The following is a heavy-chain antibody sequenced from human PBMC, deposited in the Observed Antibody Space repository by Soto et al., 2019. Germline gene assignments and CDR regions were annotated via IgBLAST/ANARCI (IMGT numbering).Heavy chain of an antibody. D-gene: IGHD2-8*02. J-gene: IGHJ4*02. CDR3: AILITILTYFVY. V-gene: IGHV3-13*01. CDR1: GFTFSAYD. CDR2: IGRAGDT. Sequence: EVQLAESGGKLIQPGGSLRLSCEASGFTFSAYDMHWVRQRPGKGLEWVSGIGRAGDTYYADSVRGRFTTSRDNAKNSVYLQLNSLRAGDTAVYYCAILITILTYFVYWGQGRRVTVSS.